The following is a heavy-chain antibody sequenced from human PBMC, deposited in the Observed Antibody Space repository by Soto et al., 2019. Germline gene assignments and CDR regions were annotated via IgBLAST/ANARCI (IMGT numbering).Heavy chain of an antibody. D-gene: IGHD3-10*01. V-gene: IGHV3-48*02. J-gene: IGHJ5*02. CDR2: ISSSSRTI. Sequence: EVQLVESGGGLVQPGGSLRLSCEASGSTFSSYSMTWVRQAPGRGLEWVSYISSSSRTIYYADCVKGRFTISRDNAKNSLYLQMNSLRDEDTAVYYCARGSTLSNGSGENASWGQGTLVTVSS. CDR1: GSTFSSYS. CDR3: ARGSTLSNGSGENAS.